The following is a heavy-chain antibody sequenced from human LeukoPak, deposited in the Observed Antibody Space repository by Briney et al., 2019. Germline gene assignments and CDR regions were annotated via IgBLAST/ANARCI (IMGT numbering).Heavy chain of an antibody. Sequence: TLSLTCAVSGGSISSGGYSWSWIRQPPGKGLEWIGYIYHSGSTYYNPSLKSRVTISVDRSKNQFSLKLSSVTAADTAVYYCARGGDYYGHFDYWGQGTLVTVSS. CDR3: ARGGDYYGHFDY. V-gene: IGHV4-30-2*01. D-gene: IGHD3-10*01. CDR2: IYHSGST. J-gene: IGHJ4*02. CDR1: GGSISSGGYS.